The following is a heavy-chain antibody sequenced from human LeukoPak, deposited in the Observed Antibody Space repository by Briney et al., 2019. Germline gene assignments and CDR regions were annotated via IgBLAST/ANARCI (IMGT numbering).Heavy chain of an antibody. CDR2: INHSGST. J-gene: IGHJ5*02. CDR3: ASERTTGFDP. V-gene: IGHV4-34*01. CDR1: GGSFSGYY. Sequence: KPSETLSLTCAVYGGSFSGYYWSWIRQPPGKGLEWIGEINHSGSTNYNPSLKSRVTISVDTSKNQFSLKLSSVTAADTAVYYCASERTTGFDPWGQGTLATVSS. D-gene: IGHD1-1*01.